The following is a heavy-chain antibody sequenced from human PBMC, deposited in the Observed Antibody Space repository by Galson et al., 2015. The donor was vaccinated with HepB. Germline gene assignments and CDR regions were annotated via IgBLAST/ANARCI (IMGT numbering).Heavy chain of an antibody. J-gene: IGHJ4*02. CDR1: GFTFGDYD. CDR3: TRIGSGTYPPLDY. Sequence: SLRLSCAFSGFTFGDYDMSWVRQAPGKGLEWVGFIRSKTYGWTTGYAASVEGRFTISRADSKSIAYLQMNSLKTEDTAVYYCTRIGSGTYPPLDYWGQGTLVTVSS. D-gene: IGHD1-26*01. CDR2: IRSKTYGWTT. V-gene: IGHV3-49*04.